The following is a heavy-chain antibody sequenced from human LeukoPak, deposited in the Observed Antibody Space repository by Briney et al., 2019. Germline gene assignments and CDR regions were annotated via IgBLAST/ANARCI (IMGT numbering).Heavy chain of an antibody. CDR2: ISSGSSHI. CDR3: ARDFRTQLDGYSPPYHFDY. CDR1: GFTFSTHS. Sequence: GRSLRLSCAAYGFTFSTHSMSWVRQSPGKGLEWVSSISSGSSHIYYADSMKGRFTISRDNAKNTLFLQMNSLRAEDTAVYYCARDFRTQLDGYSPPYHFDYWGQGALVTVSS. J-gene: IGHJ4*02. V-gene: IGHV3-21*01. D-gene: IGHD5-24*01.